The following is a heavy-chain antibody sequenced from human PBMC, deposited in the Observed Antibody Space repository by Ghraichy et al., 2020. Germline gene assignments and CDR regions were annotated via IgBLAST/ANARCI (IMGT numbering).Heavy chain of an antibody. D-gene: IGHD4-17*01. CDR1: GFTFGRYW. CDR3: ASYDYGDYASFDY. V-gene: IGHV3-7*01. Sequence: GGSLRLSCAASGFTFGRYWMSWVRQAPGKGLEWVANIKQNGSAEYYVDSVKGRFTISRDNAKNSLYLQMNSLRAEDTAVYYCASYDYGDYASFDYWGQGSLVTVSS. CDR2: IKQNGSAE. J-gene: IGHJ4*02.